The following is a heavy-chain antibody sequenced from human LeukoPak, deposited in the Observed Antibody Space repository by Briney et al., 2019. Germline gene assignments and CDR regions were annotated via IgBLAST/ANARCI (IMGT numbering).Heavy chain of an antibody. Sequence: GGSLRLSCAASGFTFSFSAMTWVRQPPGKGLEWVSPISGSGGSSYYADSVKGRFTISRDNSKNTLYLQMNSLRAEDTAVYYCAKGRGSSWFTSSYSMDVWGKGTTVTISS. J-gene: IGHJ6*03. CDR3: AKGRGSSWFTSSYSMDV. CDR2: ISGSGGSS. CDR1: GFTFSFSA. D-gene: IGHD6-13*01. V-gene: IGHV3-23*01.